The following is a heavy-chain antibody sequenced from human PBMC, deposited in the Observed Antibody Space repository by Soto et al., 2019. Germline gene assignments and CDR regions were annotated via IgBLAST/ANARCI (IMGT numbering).Heavy chain of an antibody. Sequence: QVQLVQSGAEVKKPGASVKVSCKASGYTFTSYAMHWVRQAPGQRLEWMGWINAGNGNTKYSQKFQGRVTITRDTSASTADMELSSLRSEDTAVYYCARDLAGDIVVVPAAFFDYWGQGTLVTVSS. CDR3: ARDLAGDIVVVPAAFFDY. CDR2: INAGNGNT. J-gene: IGHJ4*02. D-gene: IGHD2-2*01. V-gene: IGHV1-3*01. CDR1: GYTFTSYA.